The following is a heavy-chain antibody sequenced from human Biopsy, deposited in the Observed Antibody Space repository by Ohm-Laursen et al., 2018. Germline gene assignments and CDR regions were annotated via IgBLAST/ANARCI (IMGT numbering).Heavy chain of an antibody. CDR3: GNEVHGRDY. Sequence: SDTLSLTCEVYGKTFSDYYWSWIRQPPGEGLEWIGQINQSGRTNYNPSLKSRVNISADKSNNQFSLKLTSVTSADTAVYFCGNEVHGRDYWGLGALVTVSS. V-gene: IGHV4-34*08. J-gene: IGHJ4*02. CDR2: INQSGRT. CDR1: GKTFSDYY. D-gene: IGHD2-15*01.